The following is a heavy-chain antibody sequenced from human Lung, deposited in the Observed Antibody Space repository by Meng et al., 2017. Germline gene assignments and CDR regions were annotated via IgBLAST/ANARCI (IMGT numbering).Heavy chain of an antibody. CDR1: GGSLSDYY. Sequence: QVHVQQWGARLFKPSDTPSLTCFVAGGSLSDYYWSWIRQPPGKGLEWIGEINHSGSTNYNPSLESRATISVDTSQNNLSLKLSSVTAADSAVYYCARGPTTMAHDFDYWGQGTLVTVSS. CDR2: INHSGST. D-gene: IGHD4-11*01. J-gene: IGHJ4*02. V-gene: IGHV4-34*01. CDR3: ARGPTTMAHDFDY.